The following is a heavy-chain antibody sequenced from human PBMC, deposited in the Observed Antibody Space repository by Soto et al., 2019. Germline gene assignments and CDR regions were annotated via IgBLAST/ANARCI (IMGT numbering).Heavy chain of an antibody. CDR2: IYYSGST. J-gene: IGHJ6*02. CDR1: GGSISSGDYY. Sequence: SETLSLTCTVSGGSISSGDYYWSWIRQPPGKGLEWIGYIYYSGSTYYNPSLKSRVTISVDTSKNQFSLKLSSVTAADTAVYYCARDQVAVLVPATFYYYGMDVWGQGTTVTVSS. CDR3: ARDQVAVLVPATFYYYGMDV. V-gene: IGHV4-30-4*01. D-gene: IGHD2-2*01.